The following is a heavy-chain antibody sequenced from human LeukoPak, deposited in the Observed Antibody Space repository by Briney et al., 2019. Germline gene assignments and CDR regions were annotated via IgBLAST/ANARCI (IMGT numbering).Heavy chain of an antibody. CDR3: ANDAAQQQLSNLFYGMDV. V-gene: IGHV3-30-3*02. CDR1: GFTFSNYA. J-gene: IGHJ6*02. Sequence: GGSLRLSCAASGFTFSNYAMHWVRQAPGKGLEWVAFISYDGSIKYYADSVKGRFTISRDNSKNTLYLQMNSLRAEDTAVYFCANDAAQQQLSNLFYGMDVWGQGTTVTVSS. CDR2: ISYDGSIK. D-gene: IGHD6-13*01.